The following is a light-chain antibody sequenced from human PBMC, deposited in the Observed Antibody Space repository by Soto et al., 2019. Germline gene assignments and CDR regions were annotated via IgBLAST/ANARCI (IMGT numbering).Light chain of an antibody. CDR1: SSDVGGYNY. Sequence: HSALTQPASVSGSPGQSITISCTGTSSDVGGYNYVSWYQQYPGKAPKLMIYDVTNRPSGVSNRFSGSKSGNTASLTISGLQAEDEADYYCSSYISSGLYVFGAGTKVTV. CDR2: DVT. V-gene: IGLV2-14*01. CDR3: SSYISSGLYV. J-gene: IGLJ1*01.